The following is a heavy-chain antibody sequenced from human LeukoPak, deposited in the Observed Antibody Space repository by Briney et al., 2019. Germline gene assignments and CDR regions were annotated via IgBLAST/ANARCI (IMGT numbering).Heavy chain of an antibody. D-gene: IGHD2-2*01. Sequence: PGGSLRLSCAASGFTFSSYWMTWVRQAPGEGLEWVANIKEDGTESFYVDSVKGRFTISRDNAKSSLFLQVNSLTDEDTAVYYCARVGSSRPFDNWGQGALVTVSS. CDR3: ARVGSSRPFDN. J-gene: IGHJ4*02. CDR1: GFTFSSYW. V-gene: IGHV3-7*04. CDR2: IKEDGTES.